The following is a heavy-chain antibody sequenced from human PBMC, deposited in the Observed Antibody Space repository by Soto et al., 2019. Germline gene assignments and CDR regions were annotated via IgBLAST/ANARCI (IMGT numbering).Heavy chain of an antibody. Sequence: SETLSLTCAFYGLSFSGYYWILIRQPPGKGLEWIGEINHSGSTNYNPSLKSRVTISVDTSKNQFSLKLSSVTAADTAVYYCARGSRYSSSWRIVWYLDPWGQGTLVTVSS. CDR1: GLSFSGYY. J-gene: IGHJ5*02. CDR3: ARGSRYSSSWRIVWYLDP. CDR2: INHSGST. V-gene: IGHV4-34*01. D-gene: IGHD6-13*01.